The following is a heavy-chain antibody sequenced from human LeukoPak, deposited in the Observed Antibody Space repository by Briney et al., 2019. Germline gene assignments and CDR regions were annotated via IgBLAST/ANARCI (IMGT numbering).Heavy chain of an antibody. CDR1: GGSISSNIYH. D-gene: IGHD1-26*01. V-gene: IGHV4-39*07. CDR2: IYYRGST. CDR3: ARLFHPALSGNYPFDY. J-gene: IGHJ4*02. Sequence: PSETLSLTCTVSGGSISSNIYHWGWIRQPPGKGLAWIGNIYYRGSTYYNPSLKSRVTISVDTSKNQFSLKLNSVTAADTAMYYCARLFHPALSGNYPFDYWGQGTLVTVSS.